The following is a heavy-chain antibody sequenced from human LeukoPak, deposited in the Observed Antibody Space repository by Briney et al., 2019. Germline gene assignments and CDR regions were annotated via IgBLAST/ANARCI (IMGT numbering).Heavy chain of an antibody. V-gene: IGHV1-24*01. Sequence: ASVKVSCKVSGYTLTELSMHWVRQAPGKGLEWMGGFDPEDGETIYAQKFQGRVTMTEDTSTDTAYMELSSLRSEDTAVYYCATDLGCSSTSCPDYWGQGTLVTVSS. CDR2: FDPEDGET. CDR3: ATDLGCSSTSCPDY. CDR1: GYTLTELS. D-gene: IGHD2-2*01. J-gene: IGHJ4*02.